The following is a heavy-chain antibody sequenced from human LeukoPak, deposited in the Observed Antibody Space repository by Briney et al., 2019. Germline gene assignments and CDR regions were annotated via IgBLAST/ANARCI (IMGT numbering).Heavy chain of an antibody. CDR3: ARGPTYSSSWYGGPHDAFDI. D-gene: IGHD6-13*01. Sequence: PGGSLRLSCAASGFTFSSYAMHWVRQAPGKGLEWVAFISYDGSNKYYADSVKGRFTISRDNSKNTLYLQMNSLRAEDTAVYYCARGPTYSSSWYGGPHDAFDIWGQGTMVTVSS. CDR1: GFTFSSYA. V-gene: IGHV3-30*03. J-gene: IGHJ3*02. CDR2: ISYDGSNK.